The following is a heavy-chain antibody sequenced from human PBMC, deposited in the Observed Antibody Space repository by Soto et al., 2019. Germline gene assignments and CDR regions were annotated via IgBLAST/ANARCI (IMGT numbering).Heavy chain of an antibody. Sequence: SMKVSCNPSGGSFSRCAISWVRRAPGQGREGIGGVSPILGTAKYAQKFQGRVTITADESTSTAYMDLSSMRSQHTAVYYCARSIWSGYYIRNYFDYWGQ. D-gene: IGHD3-3*01. CDR1: GGSFSRCA. V-gene: IGHV1-69*13. CDR3: ARSIWSGYYIRNYFDY. J-gene: IGHJ4*01. CDR2: VSPILGTA.